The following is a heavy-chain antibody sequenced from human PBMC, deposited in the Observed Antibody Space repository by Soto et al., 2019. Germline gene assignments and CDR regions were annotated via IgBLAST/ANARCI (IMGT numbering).Heavy chain of an antibody. J-gene: IGHJ4*02. CDR2: INSDGSST. CDR1: GFTFSSYW. D-gene: IGHD2-15*01. V-gene: IGHV3-74*01. CDR3: VRTSLVVAAATREDY. Sequence: EVQLVESGGGLVQPGGSLRLSCAASGFTFSSYWMHWVRRAPGKGLVWVSRINSDGSSTSYADSVKGRFTISRDNAKNTLYLQMNSLRAEDTAVYYCVRTSLVVAAATREDYWGQGTLVTVSS.